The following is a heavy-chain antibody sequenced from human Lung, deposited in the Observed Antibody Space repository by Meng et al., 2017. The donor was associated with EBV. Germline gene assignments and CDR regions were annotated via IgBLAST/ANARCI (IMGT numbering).Heavy chain of an antibody. CDR1: GDSMTIHNW. D-gene: IGHD4-17*01. CDR2: IHLTGMT. J-gene: IGHJ4*01. CDR3: AIGTASYGPFDN. Sequence: QMKLQESGPGLVKPSGTLSLTCTVSGDSMTIHNWWTWVRQSPGKGLEWIGEIHLTGMTTYNPSLESRVTLSVDKSKNSFSLQVTSVTAADTAVYYCAIGTASYGPFDNWSQGTLVTVSS. V-gene: IGHV4-4*02.